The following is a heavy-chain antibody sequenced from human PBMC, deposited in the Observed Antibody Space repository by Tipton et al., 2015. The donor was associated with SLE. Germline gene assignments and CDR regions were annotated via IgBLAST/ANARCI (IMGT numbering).Heavy chain of an antibody. CDR3: ATGHFDV. D-gene: IGHD1-1*01. CDR2: MHHNGST. Sequence: TLSLTCTVSLYSIGRGFYWDWFRHAPGKVLEWVATMHHNGSTYYNPSLRSRVAVSMDTSRNQFSLRLKSVTAADTAVYYCATGHFDVWGQGRLVTVAP. V-gene: IGHV4-38-2*02. J-gene: IGHJ5*02. CDR1: LYSIGRGFY.